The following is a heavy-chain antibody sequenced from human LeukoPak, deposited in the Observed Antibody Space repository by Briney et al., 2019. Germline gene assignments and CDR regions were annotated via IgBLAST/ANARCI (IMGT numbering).Heavy chain of an antibody. CDR3: ARVLAAAAYIDY. J-gene: IGHJ4*02. CDR1: GGSISSYY. V-gene: IGHV4-59*01. CDR2: IYCSGST. Sequence: SETLSLTCTVSGGSISSYYWSWIRQPPGKGLEWIGYIYCSGSTNYNPSLKSRVTISVDTSKNQFSLKLSSVTAADTAVYYCARVLAAAAYIDYWGQGTLVTVSS. D-gene: IGHD6-13*01.